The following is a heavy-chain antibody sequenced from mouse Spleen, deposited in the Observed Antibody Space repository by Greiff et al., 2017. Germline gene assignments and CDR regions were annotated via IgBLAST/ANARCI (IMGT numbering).Heavy chain of an antibody. CDR2: IYPGSGST. V-gene: IGHV1-55*01. D-gene: IGHD1-1*01. Sequence: QVHVKQPGAELVKPGASVKMSCKASGYTFTSYWITWVKQRPGQGLEWIGDIYPGSGSTNYNEKFKSKATLTVDTSSSTAYMQLSSLTSEDSAVYYCARDYGSSYDPPFDYWGQGTTLTVSS. CDR3: ARDYGSSYDPPFDY. CDR1: GYTFTSYW. J-gene: IGHJ2*01.